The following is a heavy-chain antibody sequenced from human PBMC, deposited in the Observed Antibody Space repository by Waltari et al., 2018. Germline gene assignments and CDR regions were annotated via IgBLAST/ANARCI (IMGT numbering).Heavy chain of an antibody. Sequence: QVQLLESGAEVEKRGASVTVSDKVPGYTLSEFSMHWVLQAPVHWLEWIGGFDPEQGETIYAQNFQGRVTITEDTTTDTAYMQLSSLRSDDTALYYCVTGRIMKNVGGVLVIEHGLRAGYFQFWGQGTLVVVSS. CDR2: FDPEQGET. V-gene: IGHV1-24*01. CDR1: GYTLSEFS. D-gene: IGHD3-16*02. J-gene: IGHJ1*01. CDR3: VTGRIMKNVGGVLVIEHGLRAGYFQF.